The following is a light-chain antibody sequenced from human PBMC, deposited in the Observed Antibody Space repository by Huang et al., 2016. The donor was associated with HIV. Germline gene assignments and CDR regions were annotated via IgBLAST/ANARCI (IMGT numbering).Light chain of an antibody. CDR2: KVS. CDR3: MQGTHWPQT. V-gene: IGKV2-30*02. CDR1: HSLLHSDGNTY. J-gene: IGKJ1*01. Sequence: DVVLTQSPLSLPVTLGQPASISCKSSHSLLHSDGNTYLNWFLQRPGQSPRRLIYKVSNRDFGVQARFSGSGSGADVTLTISRVEADDIGVYYCMQGTHWPQTFGQGTKVEVK.